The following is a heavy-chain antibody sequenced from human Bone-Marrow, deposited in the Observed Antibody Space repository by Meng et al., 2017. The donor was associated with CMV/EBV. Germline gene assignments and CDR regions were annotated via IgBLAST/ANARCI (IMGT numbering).Heavy chain of an antibody. Sequence: GESLKISCVASGFTFSSHGIHWVRQAPGKGLEWVAFIRYDGSNKKYGDSVKGRFTISRDNAKNSLYLQMNSLRAEDTAVYYCARDPGSSWYTYYYYGMDVWGQGTTVTVSS. V-gene: IGHV3-30*02. J-gene: IGHJ6*02. D-gene: IGHD6-13*01. CDR2: IRYDGSNK. CDR1: GFTFSSHG. CDR3: ARDPGSSWYTYYYYGMDV.